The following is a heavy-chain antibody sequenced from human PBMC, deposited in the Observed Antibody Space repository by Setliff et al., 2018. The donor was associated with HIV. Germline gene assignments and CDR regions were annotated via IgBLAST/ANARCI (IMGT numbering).Heavy chain of an antibody. Sequence: PSETLSLTCTVSGGSISSTSYYWSWIRQPPGKGLEWIGSIYYSGKTYYNPSLKSRVTISVETSKNQFSLKLSSVTAADTAVYYCAGARGRIAAAGIPYFDYWGQATLVTVSS. CDR2: IYYSGKT. J-gene: IGHJ4*02. V-gene: IGHV4-39*01. CDR3: AGARGRIAAAGIPYFDY. CDR1: GGSISSTSYY. D-gene: IGHD6-13*01.